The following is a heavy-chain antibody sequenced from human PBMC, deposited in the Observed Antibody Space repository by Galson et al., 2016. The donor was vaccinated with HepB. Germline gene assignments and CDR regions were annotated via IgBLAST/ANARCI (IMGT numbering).Heavy chain of an antibody. CDR1: GDSISSLNW. Sequence: SETLSLTCAVSGDSISSLNWWSWVRQPPGKGLEWIGEIYHSGSTNYNPSLASRVTISLDKSKNHFSLRLSSVTAADTAVYYCARVLPVTGPIDYWGQGALVTVSS. CDR2: IYHSGST. J-gene: IGHJ4*02. V-gene: IGHV4-4*02. D-gene: IGHD6-19*01. CDR3: ARVLPVTGPIDY.